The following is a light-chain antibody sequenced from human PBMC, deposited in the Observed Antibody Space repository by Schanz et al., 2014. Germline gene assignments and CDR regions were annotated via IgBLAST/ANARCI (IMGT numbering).Light chain of an antibody. CDR1: QDISNY. CDR2: DAS. V-gene: IGKV1-33*01. CDR3: QKYNSAPWT. J-gene: IGKJ1*01. Sequence: DIQMTQSPSSLSASVGDRVTITCQASQDISNYLNCYQQKPGKAPKLLIYDASNLETGAPSRFSGGGSGTDFTFTISSLQPEDIATYYCQKYNSAPWTFGQGTKVEIK.